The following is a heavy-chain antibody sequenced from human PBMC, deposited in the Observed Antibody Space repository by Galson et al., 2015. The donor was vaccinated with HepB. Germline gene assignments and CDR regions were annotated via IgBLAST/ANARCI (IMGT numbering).Heavy chain of an antibody. V-gene: IGHV3-30-3*02. D-gene: IGHD2/OR15-2a*01. Sequence: SLRLSCAASGFVFSTFTMTWVRQAPGKGLEWVAAIPYDGAKKNYADSVMGRFTISRDNSKNTLYLQMNSLRAEDTAVYYCARSPWLNSAYPYFDYWGQGTLVTVSS. J-gene: IGHJ4*02. CDR3: ARSPWLNSAYPYFDY. CDR2: IPYDGAKK. CDR1: GFVFSTFT.